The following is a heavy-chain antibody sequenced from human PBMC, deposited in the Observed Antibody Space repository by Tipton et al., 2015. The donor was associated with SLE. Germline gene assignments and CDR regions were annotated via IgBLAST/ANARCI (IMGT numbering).Heavy chain of an antibody. CDR2: VYYSGST. V-gene: IGHV4-59*12. J-gene: IGHJ4*02. CDR1: GGSISSDY. CDR3: TRGIFPPFDY. D-gene: IGHD3-3*02. Sequence: LRLSCTVSGGSISSDYWSWIRQPPGKGLEWIGYVYYSGSTNFHPSLKSRVTISVDTPKNQFSLKLSSVTAADTAVYYCTRGIFPPFDYWGQGTLVTVSS.